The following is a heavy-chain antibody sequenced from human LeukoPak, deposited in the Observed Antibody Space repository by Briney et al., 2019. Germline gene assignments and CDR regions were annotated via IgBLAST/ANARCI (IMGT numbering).Heavy chain of an antibody. J-gene: IGHJ4*02. D-gene: IGHD5-24*01. Sequence: SETLSLTCTVSGGSISTYYWSWIRQPPGKGLHWIGYVYYTGSTNYNPSLKSRVTISVDTSKNQFSLKLSSVTAADTAVYYCARRGRWLLHFDYWGQGTLVTVSS. CDR1: GGSISTYY. V-gene: IGHV4-59*08. CDR2: VYYTGST. CDR3: ARRGRWLLHFDY.